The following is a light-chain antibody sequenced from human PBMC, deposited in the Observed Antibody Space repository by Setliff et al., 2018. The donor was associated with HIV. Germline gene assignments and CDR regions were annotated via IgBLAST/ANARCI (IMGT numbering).Light chain of an antibody. CDR2: EVS. Sequence: QSVLAQPASVSGSPGQSITISCTETSSDVGGYNYVSWYQQHPGKAPKLMIYEVSNRPSGVSNRFSGSESGNTASLTISGLQAEDEADYYCSSYTSSSTLGVFGGGTKVTVL. V-gene: IGLV2-14*01. CDR1: SSDVGGYNY. J-gene: IGLJ3*02. CDR3: SSYTSSSTLGV.